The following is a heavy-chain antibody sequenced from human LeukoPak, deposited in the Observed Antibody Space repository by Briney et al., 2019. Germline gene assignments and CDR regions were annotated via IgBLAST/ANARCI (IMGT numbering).Heavy chain of an antibody. CDR2: ISSSGSTI. D-gene: IGHD3-3*01. CDR1: GFTFSDYY. V-gene: IGHV3-11*04. J-gene: IGHJ6*03. CDR3: ARVGAEWLPMGYYYHYMDV. Sequence: GGSLRLSCAASGFTFSDYYMSWIRQAPGKGLEWVSYISSSGSTIYYADSVKGRFTISRDNAKNSLYLQMNSLRAEDTAVYYCARVGAEWLPMGYYYHYMDVWGKGTTVTVSS.